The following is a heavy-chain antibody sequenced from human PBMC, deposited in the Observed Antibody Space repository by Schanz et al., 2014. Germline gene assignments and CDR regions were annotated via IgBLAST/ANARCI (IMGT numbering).Heavy chain of an antibody. Sequence: EGQLLESGGGLIQPGGSLRLSCAASGFTFSSYAMSWVRQAPGKGLEWVSGFIVDSGNTYYAGSVKGRFSISRDYSKNTLYLQMNSLRAEDTAVYYCAKDSCSSTTCYGYGMDVWGQGSTXTVSS. CDR2: FIVDSGNT. CDR3: AKDSCSSTTCYGYGMDV. J-gene: IGHJ6*02. V-gene: IGHV3-23*01. D-gene: IGHD2-2*01. CDR1: GFTFSSYA.